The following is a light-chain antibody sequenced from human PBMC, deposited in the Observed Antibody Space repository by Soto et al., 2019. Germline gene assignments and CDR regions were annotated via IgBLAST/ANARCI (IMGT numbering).Light chain of an antibody. CDR3: QQFGGSPLFT. V-gene: IGKV3-20*01. CDR1: HSIRGRH. Sequence: EIVLTQSPGTLSLSPGERATLSCRASHSIRGRHLAWYQHKPGQPPRLLISDVSTRAPGIPDRFTGSGSGTDFPLTIRSLEPEDFAVYYCQQFGGSPLFTFGPGTKVDIK. J-gene: IGKJ3*01. CDR2: DVS.